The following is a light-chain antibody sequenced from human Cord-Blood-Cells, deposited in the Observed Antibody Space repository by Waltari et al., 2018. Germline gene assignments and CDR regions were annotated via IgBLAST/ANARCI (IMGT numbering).Light chain of an antibody. V-gene: IGKV3-15*01. J-gene: IGKJ1*01. CDR2: GAS. CDR3: QQYNNWWT. Sequence: EIVMTQSPATLSVSPGERAPLSCRASQSVSSNLAWYQQKPGQAPRLRIYGASTRATGIPARFSGSESGTEFTLTISSLQSEDFAVYYCQQYNNWWTFGQGTKVEIK. CDR1: QSVSSN.